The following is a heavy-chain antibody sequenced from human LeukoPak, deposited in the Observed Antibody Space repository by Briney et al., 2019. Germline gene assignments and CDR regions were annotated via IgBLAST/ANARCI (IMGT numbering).Heavy chain of an antibody. J-gene: IGHJ4*02. CDR2: INPNSGGT. Sequence: ASVKVSCKASRYTFNGYYKHWVRQAPGQGLEWMGWINPNSGGTNYAQKFQGRVTMTRDTSISTAYMELSRLRSDDTAMYYCARSSGWKYNIDYWGQGTLATVSS. CDR3: ARSSGWKYNIDY. D-gene: IGHD6-19*01. CDR1: RYTFNGYY. V-gene: IGHV1-2*02.